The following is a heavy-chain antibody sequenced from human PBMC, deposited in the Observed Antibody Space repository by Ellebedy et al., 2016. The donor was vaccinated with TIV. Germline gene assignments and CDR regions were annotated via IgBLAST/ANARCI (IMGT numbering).Heavy chain of an antibody. CDR1: GYTFTAYF. CDR3: ARSGYCSGRSCLNWLDP. V-gene: IGHV1-2*02. D-gene: IGHD2-15*01. Sequence: AASVKVSCKASGYTFTAYFIHWVRQAPGQGLAWMGWVNPNSGDTNSAQKFQGRVTMTRDTSISTAYLELSGLKSDDTAVYYCARSGYCSGRSCLNWLDPWGQGTLVTVSS. CDR2: VNPNSGDT. J-gene: IGHJ5*02.